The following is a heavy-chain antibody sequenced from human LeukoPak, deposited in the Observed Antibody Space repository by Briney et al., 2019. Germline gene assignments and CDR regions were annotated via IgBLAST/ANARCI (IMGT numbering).Heavy chain of an antibody. CDR1: GFTFSGHW. J-gene: IGHJ4*02. CDR3: TRDRSRAEDD. D-gene: IGHD1-14*01. CDR2: INQGGSDK. Sequence: GGSLILSCAASGFTFSGHWMSWVRQAPGKGLEWVANINQGGSDKYYVDSVKGRFTISRDNANNLLYLQMNSLRGEDTAVYYCTRDRSRAEDDWGQGTLVTVSS. V-gene: IGHV3-7*01.